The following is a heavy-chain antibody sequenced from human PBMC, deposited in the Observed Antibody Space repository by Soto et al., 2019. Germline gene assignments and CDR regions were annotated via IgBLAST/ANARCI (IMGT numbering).Heavy chain of an antibody. CDR2: ISFDGHDQ. J-gene: IGHJ4*02. CDR3: ASQQWLVPV. Sequence: QVQLVESGGGVVEPGRSLRLSCAASGFPFSNYGMHWVRQAPGKGLDWLAVISFDGHDQDYADSVKGRFTISRDNSESTLYLQMHSLRGEDTAFYYCASQQWLVPVWCQGTLVTVSS. CDR1: GFPFSNYG. D-gene: IGHD6-19*01. V-gene: IGHV3-30*03.